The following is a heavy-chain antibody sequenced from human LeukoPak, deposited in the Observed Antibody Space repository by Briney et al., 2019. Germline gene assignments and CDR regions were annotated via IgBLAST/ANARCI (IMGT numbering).Heavy chain of an antibody. CDR1: GFTFSSYE. J-gene: IGHJ4*01. CDR3: VSAYVGLLDY. D-gene: IGHD1-26*01. CDR2: ISSTSSSI. V-gene: IGHV3-48*03. Sequence: GGSLRLSCAASGFTFSSYEMNWVRQAPGKGLEWISYISSTSSSIYYADSVKGRFTISRDNAKNSVHLQMNSLRAEDTATYYCVSAYVGLLDYWGHRTLVTVSS.